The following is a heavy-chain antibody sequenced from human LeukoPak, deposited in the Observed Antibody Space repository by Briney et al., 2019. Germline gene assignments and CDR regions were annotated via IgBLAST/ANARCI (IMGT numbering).Heavy chain of an antibody. CDR3: ARQITSHGTWGWDVIDY. CDR1: GGSISSSNW. D-gene: IGHD3-16*01. Sequence: SGTLSLTCAVSGGSISSSNWWTWVRQPPGKGLEWIGEIYHTGIINYNPSLKSRVTISVDTSKNQFSLKLSSVTAADTAVYYCARQITSHGTWGWDVIDYWGQGTLVTVSS. V-gene: IGHV4-4*02. CDR2: IYHTGII. J-gene: IGHJ4*02.